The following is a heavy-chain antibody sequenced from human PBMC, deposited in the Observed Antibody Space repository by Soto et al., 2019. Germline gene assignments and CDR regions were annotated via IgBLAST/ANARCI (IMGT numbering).Heavy chain of an antibody. V-gene: IGHV4-30-4*01. CDR2: IYYSGST. J-gene: IGHJ6*02. CDR3: ARDRSGDHYYYGMDV. D-gene: IGHD4-17*01. CDR1: GGSISSGDYY. Sequence: QVQLQESGPGLVKPSQTLSLTCTVSGGSISSGDYYWSWIRQPPGKGLEWIGYIYYSGSTYYNPSLKSRVTISVDTPKKQYSLKLSSVTAADTDVYYCARDRSGDHYYYGMDVWGQGTTVTVSS.